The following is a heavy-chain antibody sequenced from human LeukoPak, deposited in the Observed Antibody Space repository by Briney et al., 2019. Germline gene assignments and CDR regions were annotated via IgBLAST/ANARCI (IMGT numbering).Heavy chain of an antibody. J-gene: IGHJ3*01. Sequence: SETLSLTCSVSGASISSYYWSWIRQPPGKGLEWIGYIYYSGSTNYNPPLKSRVTMSVDTSKNQFSLKLNSVTAADTAVYYCARLRYPQTPNAFDVWGQGTMVTVSS. CDR2: IYYSGST. CDR1: GASISSYY. D-gene: IGHD4-23*01. V-gene: IGHV4-59*08. CDR3: ARLRYPQTPNAFDV.